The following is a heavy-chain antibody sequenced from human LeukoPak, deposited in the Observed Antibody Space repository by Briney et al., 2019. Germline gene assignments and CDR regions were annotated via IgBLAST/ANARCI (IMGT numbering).Heavy chain of an antibody. CDR3: ARGRQTLRGTYYYYMDV. CDR1: GGSFSGYY. J-gene: IGHJ6*03. CDR2: INHSGST. V-gene: IGHV4-34*01. Sequence: SETLSLTCAVYGGSFSGYYWSWIRQPPGKGLEWIGEINHSGSTNYNPSLKSRVTIPVDTSKNQFSLKLSSVTAADTAVYYCARGRQTLRGTYYYYMDVWGKGTTVTVSS. D-gene: IGHD3-16*01.